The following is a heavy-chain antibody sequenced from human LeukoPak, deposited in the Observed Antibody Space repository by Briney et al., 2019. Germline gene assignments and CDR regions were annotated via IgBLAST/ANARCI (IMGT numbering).Heavy chain of an antibody. D-gene: IGHD4-11*01. CDR2: IGAGGTFT. J-gene: IGHJ4*02. V-gene: IGHV3-23*01. CDR1: GFTISSYA. CDR3: AKDLGYTTYGYYFDY. Sequence: GGSLRLSCTASGFTISSYAMNWVRQAPGKGLEWVSGIGAGGTFTYYADSVKGRFTIFRDNSRNTLYLQMNSLRADDTAVYYCAKDLGYTTYGYYFDYWGQGTLVTVSS.